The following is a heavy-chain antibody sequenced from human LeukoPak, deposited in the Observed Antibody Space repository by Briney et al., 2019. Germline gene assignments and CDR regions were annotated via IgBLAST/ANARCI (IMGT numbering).Heavy chain of an antibody. CDR1: GGSISSGSYY. CDR2: IYYSGST. Sequence: PSETLSLTCTVSGGSISSGSYYWGWIRQPPGKGLEWIGRIYYSGSTYYNPSLQSRVTISIDTSKNQFSLKLSSVTAADTAVYYCARATSSGYTLDYWGQGTLVTVSS. CDR3: ARATSSGYTLDY. D-gene: IGHD3-22*01. J-gene: IGHJ4*02. V-gene: IGHV4-39*01.